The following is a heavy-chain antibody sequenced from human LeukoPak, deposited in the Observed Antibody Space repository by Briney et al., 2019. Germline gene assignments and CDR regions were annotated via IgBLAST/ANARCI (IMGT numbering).Heavy chain of an antibody. CDR1: GFTFSSYW. J-gene: IGHJ6*03. CDR2: IKQDGSEK. CDR3: ARTVPAATYYMDV. D-gene: IGHD2-2*01. V-gene: IGHV3-7*01. Sequence: GGSLRLSCAASGFTFSSYWMSWVRQAPGKGLEWVANIKQDGSEKYYVDSVKGRFTISRDNAKNSLYLQMNSLRAEDTAVYYCARTVPAATYYMDVWGKGTTVTVSS.